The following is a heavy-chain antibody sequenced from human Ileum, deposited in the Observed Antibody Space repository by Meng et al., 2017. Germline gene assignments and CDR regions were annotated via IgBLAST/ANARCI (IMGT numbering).Heavy chain of an antibody. CDR3: ARTYNFWSGYYEWFDP. Sequence: QVQLQESGPGLVKPSQTLSLTCTVSGDSISSGNYYWSWIRQHPGKGLEWIGYIYYSGTTYYNPSLKSRVTISVDTSKSQFSLNLSSVTAADTAVYYCARTYNFWSGYYEWFDPWGQVPWSPSPQ. CDR2: IYYSGTT. CDR1: GDSISSGNYY. V-gene: IGHV4-31*03. D-gene: IGHD3-3*01. J-gene: IGHJ5*02.